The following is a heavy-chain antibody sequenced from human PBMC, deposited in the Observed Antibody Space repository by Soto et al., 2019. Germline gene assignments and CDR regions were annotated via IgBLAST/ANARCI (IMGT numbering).Heavy chain of an antibody. D-gene: IGHD3-10*01. V-gene: IGHV3-53*01. CDR3: TRDPVYGSGILSFDP. CDR2: IYTGGTT. J-gene: IGHJ5*02. Sequence: EVQVVESGGGLIQPGGSLRLSCAASGFTVSSNYMSWVRQAPGKGLEWVSVIYTGGTTYYADSVKGRFTVSRDNSKNTLYLQMNSLRVEDTAVYYCTRDPVYGSGILSFDPWGQGTLVTVSS. CDR1: GFTVSSNY.